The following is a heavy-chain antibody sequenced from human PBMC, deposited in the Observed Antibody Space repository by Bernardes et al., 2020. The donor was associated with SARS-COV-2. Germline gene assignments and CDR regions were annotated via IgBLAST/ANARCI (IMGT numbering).Heavy chain of an antibody. D-gene: IGHD3-10*01. Sequence: GESLKISCKGSGYSFTSYWIGWVRQMPGKGLEWMGIIYPGDSDTRYSPSFQGQVTISADKSISTAYLQWSSLKASDTAMYYCARHPPYYGSGSPPPDYWGQGTLVTVSS. CDR1: GYSFTSYW. J-gene: IGHJ4*02. CDR3: ARHPPYYGSGSPPPDY. CDR2: IYPGDSDT. V-gene: IGHV5-51*01.